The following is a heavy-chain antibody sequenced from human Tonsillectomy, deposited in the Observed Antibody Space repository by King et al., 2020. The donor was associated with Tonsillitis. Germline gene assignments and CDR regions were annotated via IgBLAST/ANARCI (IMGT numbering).Heavy chain of an antibody. D-gene: IGHD1-26*01. J-gene: IGHJ4*02. Sequence: VQLVESGGGLVQPGGSLRLSCAASGFTFSDYNMNWVRQAPGKGLEWVSYISSNSDIIYCADSVRGRFTISRDNAKKSLYLQMNSLRAEDTAVYYCTRDPLPGVGALDYWGQGTLVTVSS. CDR3: TRDPLPGVGALDY. V-gene: IGHV3-48*01. CDR2: ISSNSDII. CDR1: GFTFSDYN.